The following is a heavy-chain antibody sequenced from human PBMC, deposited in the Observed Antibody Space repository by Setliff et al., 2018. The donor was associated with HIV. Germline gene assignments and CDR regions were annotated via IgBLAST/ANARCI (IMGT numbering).Heavy chain of an antibody. J-gene: IGHJ1*01. D-gene: IGHD3-22*01. Sequence: ASVKVSCKASGYMFISYGISWVRQAPGPGLEWMGWISVYSGHTKYAQKFQDRVTMTTDTSTSTAYMEMRDLTSDDTAVCYCARVPLGYDSSGFYGVIDYFQLWGQGTPVTVSS. CDR3: ARVPLGYDSSGFYGVIDYFQL. CDR2: ISVYSGHT. CDR1: GYMFISYG. V-gene: IGHV1-18*01.